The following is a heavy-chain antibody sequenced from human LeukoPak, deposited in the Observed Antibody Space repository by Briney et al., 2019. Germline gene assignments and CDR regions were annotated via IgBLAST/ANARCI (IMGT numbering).Heavy chain of an antibody. CDR2: IYHSGST. CDR1: GYSISSGYY. D-gene: IGHD1-7*01. V-gene: IGHV4-38-2*01. J-gene: IGHJ4*02. CDR3: ATQLTGLELRRSLVY. Sequence: PSETLSLTCAVSGYSISSGYYWGWIRQPPGKGLEWIGSIYHSGSTYYNPSLKSRVTISVDTSKNQFSLKLSSVTAADTAVYHCATQLTGLELRRSLVYWGQGTLVTVSS.